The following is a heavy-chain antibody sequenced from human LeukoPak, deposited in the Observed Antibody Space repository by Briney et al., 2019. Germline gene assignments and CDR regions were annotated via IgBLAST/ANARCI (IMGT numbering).Heavy chain of an antibody. Sequence: SGPTLLKPTQTLTLTCTFSGFSLRTTGMRVSWIRQPPGKAQEWLARIDWDDEKFYSASLKTRLTIAKDASKNQVVLTVTNVDPVDTATYYCARHSNYDYYFGNWGQGALVSVSS. V-gene: IGHV2-70*04. D-gene: IGHD4-11*01. CDR2: IDWDDEK. CDR3: ARHSNYDYYFGN. CDR1: GFSLRTTGMR. J-gene: IGHJ4*02.